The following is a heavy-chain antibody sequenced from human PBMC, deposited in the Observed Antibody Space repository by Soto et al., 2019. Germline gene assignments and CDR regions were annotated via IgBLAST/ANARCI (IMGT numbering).Heavy chain of an antibody. CDR2: INHSGST. Sequence: SETLSLTCAFSGWSFIGYYWSWIRQPPGKELKWIGEINHSGSTNYNPSLKSRVTISVDTSKNQFSLKLSSVTSADTAVYYCARGRSYDYVWGSYRSYYYYYMDVWGKGTTVT. D-gene: IGHD3-16*02. V-gene: IGHV4-34*01. CDR1: GWSFIGYY. CDR3: ARGRSYDYVWGSYRSYYYYYMDV. J-gene: IGHJ6*03.